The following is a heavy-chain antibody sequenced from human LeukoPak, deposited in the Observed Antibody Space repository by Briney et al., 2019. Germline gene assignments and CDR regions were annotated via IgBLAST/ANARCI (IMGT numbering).Heavy chain of an antibody. D-gene: IGHD1-26*01. CDR1: GGSFSGYY. J-gene: IGHJ3*01. Sequence: SETLSLTCAVYGGSFSGYYWNWIRQPPGKGLEWIGEINHSGSSNYNPYLKSRITISVDTSKNQFSLNLSSVTAADTAVYYCARASIVGAKRTRSGAFDLWGQGTMVTVSS. CDR3: ARASIVGAKRTRSGAFDL. CDR2: INHSGSS. V-gene: IGHV4-34*01.